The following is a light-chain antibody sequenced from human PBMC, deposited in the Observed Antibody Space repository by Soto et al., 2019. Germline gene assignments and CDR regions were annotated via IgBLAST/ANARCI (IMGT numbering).Light chain of an antibody. Sequence: DIVLTQSPVTLSLSPGERATLSCRASQSVGSSHLAWYQQKPGQAPRLVIYGASSRATGIPDRFSGSGSGTDFTLTISRLEPEDFAVYYCQQYDSSPLYTFGQGTKREIK. CDR3: QQYDSSPLYT. J-gene: IGKJ2*01. V-gene: IGKV3-20*01. CDR1: QSVGSSH. CDR2: GAS.